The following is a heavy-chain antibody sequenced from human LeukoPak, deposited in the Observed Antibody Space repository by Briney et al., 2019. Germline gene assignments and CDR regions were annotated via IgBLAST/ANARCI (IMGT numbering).Heavy chain of an antibody. V-gene: IGHV3-30-3*01. J-gene: IGHJ5*02. CDR2: ISYDGSNK. CDR3: ASGSKLNWFDP. D-gene: IGHD5-12*01. Sequence: GGSLRLSCAASGFTFSSYAMHWVRQAPGKGLEWVAVISYDGSNKYYADSVKGRFTISRDNSKNTLYLQMNSLRAEDTAVYYCASGSKLNWFDPWGQGTLVTVSS. CDR1: GFTFSSYA.